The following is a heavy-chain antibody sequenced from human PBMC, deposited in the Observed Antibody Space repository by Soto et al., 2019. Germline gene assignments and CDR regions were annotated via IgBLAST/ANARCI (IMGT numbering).Heavy chain of an antibody. J-gene: IGHJ4*02. CDR1: GFTFSDHY. Sequence: EVQLVESGGGLVQPGGSLRLSCAASGFTFSDHYMDWVRQAPGKGLEWVGRSRNKANSDRTEYAETVQGRFIISRDESKPSLYLQKKSLTTEDSAVYYCARFSGSYPRAIEYWGQGTLVTVSS. V-gene: IGHV3-72*01. CDR3: ARFSGSYPRAIEY. CDR2: SRNKANSDRT. D-gene: IGHD1-26*01.